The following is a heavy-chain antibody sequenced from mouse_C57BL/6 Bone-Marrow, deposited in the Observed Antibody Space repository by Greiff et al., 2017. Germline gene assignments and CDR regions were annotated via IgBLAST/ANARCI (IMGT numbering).Heavy chain of an antibody. CDR2: INPNNGGP. CDR3: ARKDFYFDY. CDR1: GYTFTDYN. V-gene: IGHV1-22*01. Sequence: EVMLVESGPELVKPGASVKLSCKASGYTFTDYNMPWVKQSHGKSLEWIGYINPNNGGPSYNQKLKGKATLTVTKSSSKAYMGLRSLTAEDSAFYSCARKDFYFDYWGQGTTLTVSS. J-gene: IGHJ2*01.